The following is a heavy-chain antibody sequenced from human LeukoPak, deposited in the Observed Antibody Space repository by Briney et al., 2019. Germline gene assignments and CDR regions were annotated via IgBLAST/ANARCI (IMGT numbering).Heavy chain of an antibody. CDR2: IKQDGSEK. J-gene: IGHJ5*02. Sequence: GGSLTLSCAASGFTSKTYWLNWVRQARGKGLEWVANIKQDGSEKYYVDSVKGPFTISTDIAKSSLYLQMNSLRAEDTAVYYCAGGGSWGQGTLVTVSS. V-gene: IGHV3-7*04. CDR1: GFTSKTYW. CDR3: AGGGS.